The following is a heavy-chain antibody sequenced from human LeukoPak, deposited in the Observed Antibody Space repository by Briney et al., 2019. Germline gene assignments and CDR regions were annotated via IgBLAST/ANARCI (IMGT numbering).Heavy chain of an antibody. CDR1: GFTFSSYA. V-gene: IGHV3-23*01. Sequence: GGSLRLSCAASGFTFSSYAMSWVRQAPGKGLEWVSVISGSGGSTYYADSVKGRFTISRDNSKNTLYLQMNSLRAEDTAVYYCAKATYYDILTGYYRLPPHFDYWGQGTLVTVSS. D-gene: IGHD3-9*01. J-gene: IGHJ4*02. CDR3: AKATYYDILTGYYRLPPHFDY. CDR2: ISGSGGST.